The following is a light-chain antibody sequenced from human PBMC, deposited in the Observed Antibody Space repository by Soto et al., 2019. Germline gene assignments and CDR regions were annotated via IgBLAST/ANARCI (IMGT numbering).Light chain of an antibody. CDR1: QSVGSY. CDR2: ASS. J-gene: IGKJ1*01. CDR3: QQRSNWPPWT. V-gene: IGKV3-11*01. Sequence: EIVLTQSPDTLSLSQGEGATLSCRASQSVGSYLAWYQQKPGQAPRLLIYASSNRATGIPARFSGSGSGTDFTLTISSLEPEDFAVYYCQQRSNWPPWTFGQGTKVDIK.